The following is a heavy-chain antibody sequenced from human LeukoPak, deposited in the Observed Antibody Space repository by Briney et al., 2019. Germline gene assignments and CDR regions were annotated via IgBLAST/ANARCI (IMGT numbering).Heavy chain of an antibody. V-gene: IGHV3-48*04. D-gene: IGHD2-2*01. CDR2: ISSSGNTI. Sequence: GGSLRLSCAVSRLNFIIYGMNWDSQAPGKGLEWISYISSSGNTIYYADSVKGRFTLSRDNAKNSPYLQMNSLRAEDTAVYYCARAGARYQLPQGIESWGQGTLVTVSS. CDR1: RLNFIIYG. J-gene: IGHJ4*02. CDR3: ARAGARYQLPQGIES.